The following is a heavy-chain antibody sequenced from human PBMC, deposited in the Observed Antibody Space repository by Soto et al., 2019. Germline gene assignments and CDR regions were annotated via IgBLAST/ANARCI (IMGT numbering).Heavy chain of an antibody. Sequence: QVQLVESGGGVVQPGRSLRLSCAASGFTFSSYGMHWVRQAPGKGLEWVAVIWYDGSNKYYADSVKGRFTISRDNSKNTLYLQMNSRRAEDTAVYYCARERVGPSMELVDYWGQGTLVTVSS. CDR1: GFTFSSYG. CDR3: ARERVGPSMELVDY. D-gene: IGHD1-26*01. V-gene: IGHV3-33*01. J-gene: IGHJ4*02. CDR2: IWYDGSNK.